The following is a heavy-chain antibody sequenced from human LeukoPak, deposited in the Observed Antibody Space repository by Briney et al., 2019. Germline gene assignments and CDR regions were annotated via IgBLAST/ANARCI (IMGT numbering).Heavy chain of an antibody. V-gene: IGHV3-7*03. Sequence: GRSLRLSCAASGFTFGDTWMNWVRQVPGQGLEWVANIKQDGSEKFYVASVKGRFTISRDNGKSSLYLQMNSLRAEDTALYYCATSYDMGWLIGYWGQGTLVTVSA. CDR3: ATSYDMGWLIGY. D-gene: IGHD3/OR15-3a*01. CDR1: GFTFGDTW. CDR2: IKQDGSEK. J-gene: IGHJ4*02.